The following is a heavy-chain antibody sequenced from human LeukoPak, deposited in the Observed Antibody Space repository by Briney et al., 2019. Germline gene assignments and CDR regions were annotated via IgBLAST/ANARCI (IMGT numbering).Heavy chain of an antibody. Sequence: GGSLRLSCTVSGFTLSSYEMSWVRQAPGKGLEWVSYISSSSSPIYYADSVKGRFTISGDNAKNSLYLQMNSLRAEDTAVYYCAVLTYQLLDYYFDYWGQGTLVTVSS. V-gene: IGHV3-48*01. CDR3: AVLTYQLLDYYFDY. CDR2: ISSSSSPI. D-gene: IGHD2-2*01. J-gene: IGHJ4*02. CDR1: GFTLSSYE.